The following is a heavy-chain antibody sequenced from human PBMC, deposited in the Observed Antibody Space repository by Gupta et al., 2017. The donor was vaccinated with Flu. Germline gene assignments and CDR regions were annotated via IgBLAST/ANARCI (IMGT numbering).Heavy chain of an antibody. Sequence: MSWVPQTPGEGLEGVSAVGASGVSTYYADSVKGRFTISRDSSKNTLFLQLSSLRAEDTAVYYCTPSTPGSVTSWGQGTLVTVSS. D-gene: IGHD4-4*01. CDR3: TPSTPGSVTS. V-gene: IGHV3-23*01. J-gene: IGHJ5*02. CDR2: VGASGVST.